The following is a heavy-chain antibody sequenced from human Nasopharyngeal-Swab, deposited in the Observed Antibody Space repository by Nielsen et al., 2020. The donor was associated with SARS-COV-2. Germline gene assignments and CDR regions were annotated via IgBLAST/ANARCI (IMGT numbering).Heavy chain of an antibody. CDR3: AAYYASGSYSSGSSNYYYYGKDV. V-gene: IGHV3-21*01. Sequence: GEPLKISCVASGFTFSSYNMNWVRQAPGKGLEWVSCISSSSSYIYYEDSVKGRFTISRDNAENSLYLQMNSLRAEDTAVYYCAAYYASGSYSSGSSNYYYYGKDVWGQGTTVTVSS. J-gene: IGHJ6*02. CDR2: ISSSSSYI. D-gene: IGHD3-10*01. CDR1: GFTFSSYN.